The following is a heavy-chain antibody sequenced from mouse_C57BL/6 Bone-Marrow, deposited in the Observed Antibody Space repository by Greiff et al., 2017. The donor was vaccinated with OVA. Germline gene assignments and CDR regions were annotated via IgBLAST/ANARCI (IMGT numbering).Heavy chain of an antibody. V-gene: IGHV3-6*01. CDR2: ISYDGSN. CDR1: GYSITSGYY. J-gene: IGHJ3*01. D-gene: IGHD1-1*01. CDR3: ARELL. Sequence: ESGPGLVKPSQSLSLTCSVTGYSITSGYYWNWIRQFPGNKLEWMGYISYDGSNNYNPSLKNRISITRDTSKNQFFLKLNSVTTEDTATYYCARELLWGQGTLVTVSA.